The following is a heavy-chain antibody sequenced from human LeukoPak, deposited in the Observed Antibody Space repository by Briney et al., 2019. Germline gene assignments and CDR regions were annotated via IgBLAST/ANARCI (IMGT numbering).Heavy chain of an antibody. CDR3: AREFLSGYYYDSSPYYGMDV. V-gene: IGHV7-4-1*02. CDR2: INTNTGNP. J-gene: IGHJ6*02. CDR1: GYTFTSYE. Sequence: ASVKVSCKASGYTFTSYEINWVRQAPGQGLEWMGWINTNTGNPTYAQGFTGRFVFSLDTSVSTAYLQISSLKAEDTAVYYCAREFLSGYYYDSSPYYGMDVWGQGTTVTVSS. D-gene: IGHD3-22*01.